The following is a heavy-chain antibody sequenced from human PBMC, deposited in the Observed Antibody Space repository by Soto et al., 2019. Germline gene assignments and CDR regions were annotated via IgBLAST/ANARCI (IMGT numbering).Heavy chain of an antibody. V-gene: IGHV1-58*01. CDR3: AADLHSSSWYRYYYYYGMDV. CDR2: IVVGSGNT. Sequence: GASVKVSCKASGFTFTSSAAQWVRQARGQRLEWIGWIVVGSGNTNYAQKFQERVTITRDMSTSTAYMELSSLRSEDTAVYYCAADLHSSSWYRYYYYYGMDVWGQGTTVTVSS. D-gene: IGHD6-13*01. J-gene: IGHJ6*02. CDR1: GFTFTSSA.